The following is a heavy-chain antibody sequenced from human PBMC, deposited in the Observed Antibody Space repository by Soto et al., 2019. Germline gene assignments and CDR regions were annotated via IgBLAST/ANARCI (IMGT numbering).Heavy chain of an antibody. CDR2: ISAHNGNT. D-gene: IGHD1-1*01. V-gene: IGHV1-18*01. CDR1: GYTFTSYG. CDR3: ARGRYGDY. J-gene: IGHJ4*02. Sequence: QVHLVQSGAEVKKPGASVKVSCKASGYTFTSYGITWVRQAPGQGLERMGWISAHNGNTDYAQTLQGRVIVTRDTSTSTAYMELRSLISDATAVYYCARGRYGDYWGQGALVTVSS.